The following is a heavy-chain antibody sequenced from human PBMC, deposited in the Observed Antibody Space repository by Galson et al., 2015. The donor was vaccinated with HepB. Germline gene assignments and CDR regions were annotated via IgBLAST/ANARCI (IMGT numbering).Heavy chain of an antibody. CDR1: GFTFSSYW. J-gene: IGHJ4*02. D-gene: IGHD1-26*01. V-gene: IGHV3-7*03. CDR2: IKQDGSGK. Sequence: SLRLSCAASGFTFSSYWMSWVRQAPGKGLEWVANIKQDGSGKYYVDSVKGRFTISRDNAKNSLYLQMNSLRAEDTAVYYCARPRVGATVWYFDYWGQGTLVTVSS. CDR3: ARPRVGATVWYFDY.